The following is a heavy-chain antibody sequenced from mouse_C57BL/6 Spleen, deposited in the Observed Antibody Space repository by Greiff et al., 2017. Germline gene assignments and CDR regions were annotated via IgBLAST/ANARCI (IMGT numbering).Heavy chain of an antibody. CDR3: ARQGTGSFDY. D-gene: IGHD2-14*01. CDR2: ISCGGGNT. V-gene: IGHV5-9*01. CDR1: GFTFSSYP. Sequence: EVKLVGSGGGLVKPGGSLQLSCAASGFTFSSYPMSWVRQTPEKRLEVVATISCGGGNTYYPDSVKGRFTISRDNAKNTLYLQLRSLRSEDTALYYCARQGTGSFDYWGQGTTLTVSS. J-gene: IGHJ2*01.